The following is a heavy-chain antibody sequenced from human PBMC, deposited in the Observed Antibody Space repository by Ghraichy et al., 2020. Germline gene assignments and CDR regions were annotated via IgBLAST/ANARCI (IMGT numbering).Heavy chain of an antibody. V-gene: IGHV3-72*01. D-gene: IGHD1-1*01. Sequence: GGSLRLSCAVSGFTFSDHYMDWVRQAPGKGLEWVGRIKDKPNNYATHYAASVKGRFTISRDDSKNSLYLQMNSLETEDTAMYYCARRNPYHTIWTFDYWGQGTLVTVSS. CDR1: GFTFSDHY. CDR2: IKDKPNNYAT. J-gene: IGHJ4*02. CDR3: ARRNPYHTIWTFDY.